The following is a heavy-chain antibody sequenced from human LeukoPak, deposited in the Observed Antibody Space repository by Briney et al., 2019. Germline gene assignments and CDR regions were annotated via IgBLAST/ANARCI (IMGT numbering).Heavy chain of an antibody. D-gene: IGHD4-17*01. CDR3: ARPSGYGDVPGAFDI. CDR1: GGSISSYY. V-gene: IGHV4-59*08. Sequence: SETLSLTCTVFGGSISSYYWSWIRQPPGKGLEWIGYIYYSGSTNYNPSLKSRVTISVDTSKNQFSLKLSSVTAADTAVYYCARPSGYGDVPGAFDIWGQGTMVTVSS. J-gene: IGHJ3*02. CDR2: IYYSGST.